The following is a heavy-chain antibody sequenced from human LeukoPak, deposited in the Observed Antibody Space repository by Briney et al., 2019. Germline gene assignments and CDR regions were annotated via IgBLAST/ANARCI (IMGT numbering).Heavy chain of an antibody. CDR3: ARDYYDFWSGSPLDAFDI. CDR1: GGSFSGYY. D-gene: IGHD3-3*01. Sequence: SETLSLTCAVYGGSFSGYYWSWIRQPPGKGLEWIGEINHSGSTNYNPSLKSRVTISVDTSKNQFSLKLSSVTAADTAVYYCARDYYDFWSGSPLDAFDIWGQGTMVTVSS. J-gene: IGHJ3*02. V-gene: IGHV4-34*01. CDR2: INHSGST.